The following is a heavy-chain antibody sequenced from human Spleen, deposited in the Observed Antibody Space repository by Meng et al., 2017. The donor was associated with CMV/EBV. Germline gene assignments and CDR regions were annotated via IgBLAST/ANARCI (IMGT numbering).Heavy chain of an antibody. CDR2: ISGSGIST. Sequence: GESLKISCAASGFAFSNYPMSWVRQAPGKGLEWVSGISGSGISTYYSDSVKGRFTFSRDNSKDTLYLQMNSLRVEDTAIYYCAKDVIPAAGTDAFDIWSQGTMVTVSS. J-gene: IGHJ3*02. V-gene: IGHV3-23*01. CDR1: GFAFSNYP. CDR3: AKDVIPAAGTDAFDI. D-gene: IGHD2-2*01.